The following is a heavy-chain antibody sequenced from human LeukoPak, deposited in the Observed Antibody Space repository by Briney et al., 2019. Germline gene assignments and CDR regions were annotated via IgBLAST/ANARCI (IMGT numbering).Heavy chain of an antibody. J-gene: IGHJ4*02. CDR3: ARLGGTVTWDY. CDR2: IKQEGNEK. V-gene: IGHV3-7*01. CDR1: GFTFSTYW. D-gene: IGHD4-17*01. Sequence: TGGSLRLSCSASGFTFSTYWMSWVRQAPGKGLEWVANIKQEGNEKYYVDSVKGRFTISRDNAKNSLYLQMNGLRVEDAAVYYCARLGGTVTWDYWGQGTLVTVSS.